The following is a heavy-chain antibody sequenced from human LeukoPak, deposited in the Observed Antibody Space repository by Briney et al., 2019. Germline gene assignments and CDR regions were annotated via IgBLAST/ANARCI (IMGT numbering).Heavy chain of an antibody. J-gene: IGHJ4*02. CDR1: GFTFSSYW. D-gene: IGHD1-26*01. CDR3: ARDLFGGSPY. CDR2: IKQDGSEK. V-gene: IGHV3-7*01. Sequence: GGSLRLSCAASGFTFSSYWMSWIRQAPGKGLEWVANIKQDGSEKNYVDSVKGRFTISRDNANNSLYLQMNSLRAVDTAVYYCARDLFGGSPYWGQGTLVTVSS.